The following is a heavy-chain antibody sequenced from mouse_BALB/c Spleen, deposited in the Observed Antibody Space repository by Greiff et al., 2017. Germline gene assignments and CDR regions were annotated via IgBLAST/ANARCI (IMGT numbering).Heavy chain of an antibody. CDR2: IDPANGNT. CDR1: GFNIKDTY. J-gene: IGHJ4*01. CDR3: ARGDYYAMDY. V-gene: IGHV14-3*02. Sequence: EVQLQESGAELVKPGASVKLSCTASGFNIKDTYMHWVKQRPEQGLEWIGRIDPANGNTKYDPKFQGKATITADTSSNTAYLQLSSLTSEDTAVYYCARGDYYAMDYWGQGTSVTVSS.